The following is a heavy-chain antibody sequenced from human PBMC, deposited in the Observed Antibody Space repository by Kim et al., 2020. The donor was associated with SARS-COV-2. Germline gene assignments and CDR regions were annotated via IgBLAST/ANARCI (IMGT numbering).Heavy chain of an antibody. Sequence: GGSLRLSCAASGFTFSSYAMHWVCQAPGKGLEWVAVISYDGSNKYYADSVKGRFTISRDNSKNTLYLQMNSLRAEDTAVYYCAELTVWDYWDQVTLLTVFS. CDR2: ISYDGSNK. J-gene: IGHJ4*02. CDR3: AELTVWDY. CDR1: GFTFSSYA. D-gene: IGHD1-26*01. V-gene: IGHV3-30*04.